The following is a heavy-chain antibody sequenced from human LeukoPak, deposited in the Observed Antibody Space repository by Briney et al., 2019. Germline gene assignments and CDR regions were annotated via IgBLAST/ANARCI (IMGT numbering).Heavy chain of an antibody. CDR1: GFTFSSYA. CDR2: VSGSGGST. Sequence: GGSLRLSCAASGFTFSSYAMNWVRQAPGKGLEWVSAVSGSGGSTYYTDSVRGRFTISRDNSKNTLYLQMNSLRAEDTAVYYCAKDRSLDYWGQGTLVTVSS. J-gene: IGHJ4*02. V-gene: IGHV3-23*01. CDR3: AKDRSLDY.